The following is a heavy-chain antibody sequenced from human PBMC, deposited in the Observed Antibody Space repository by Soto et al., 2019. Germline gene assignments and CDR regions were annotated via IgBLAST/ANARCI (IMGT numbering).Heavy chain of an antibody. CDR3: ARQDYDFWSGRGWFDP. Sequence: SETLSLTCAVYGGSFSGYYWSWIRQPPGKGLEWIGYIYHSGSTDYNPSLKSRVTISVDRSKNQFSLKLSSVTAADTAVYYCARQDYDFWSGRGWFDPWGQGTLVTVSS. D-gene: IGHD3-3*01. J-gene: IGHJ5*02. CDR1: GGSFSGYY. CDR2: IYHSGST. V-gene: IGHV4-34*01.